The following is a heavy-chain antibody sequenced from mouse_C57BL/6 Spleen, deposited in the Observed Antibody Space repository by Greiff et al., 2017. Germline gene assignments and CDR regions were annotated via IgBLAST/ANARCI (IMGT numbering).Heavy chain of an antibody. CDR3: ARAENDDDGYYLYYAMDY. J-gene: IGHJ4*01. D-gene: IGHD2-3*01. CDR2: IHPNSGST. CDR1: GYTFTSYW. Sequence: VQLQQPGAELVKPGASVKLSCKASGYTFTSYWMHWVKQRPGQGLEWIGMIHPNSGSTNYNEKFKSKATLTVDKSSSTAYMQLSSLTSEDSAVYYCARAENDDDGYYLYYAMDYWGQGTSVTVSS. V-gene: IGHV1-64*01.